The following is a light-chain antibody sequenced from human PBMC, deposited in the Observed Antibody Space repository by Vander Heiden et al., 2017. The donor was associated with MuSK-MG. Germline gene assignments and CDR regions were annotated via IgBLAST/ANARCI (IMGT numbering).Light chain of an antibody. V-gene: IGLV10-54*01. CDR2: RNN. CDR3: SAWDSSLSGWV. J-gene: IGLJ3*02. Sequence: QAGLTQPPSVSKGLRQTATLTCTGNSNNVGNQGAAWLQQHQGHPPKLLSYRNNNRPSGISERLSASRSGNTASLTITGLQPEDEADYYCSAWDSSLSGWVFGGGTKLTGL. CDR1: SNNVGNQG.